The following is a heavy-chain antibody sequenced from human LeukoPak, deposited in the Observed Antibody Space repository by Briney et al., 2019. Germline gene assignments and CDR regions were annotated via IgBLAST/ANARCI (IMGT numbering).Heavy chain of an antibody. CDR2: VNSDGSST. CDR3: ALAVEMATFHFDY. V-gene: IGHV3-74*01. Sequence: GGSLRLSCAASGFTFSRYSMHWVRQAPGKGLVWVSHVNSDGSSTSYADSVKGRFTISRDNAKNTLYLQMNSLRAEDTAVYYCALAVEMATFHFDYWGQGTLVTVSS. D-gene: IGHD5-24*01. CDR1: GFTFSRYS. J-gene: IGHJ4*02.